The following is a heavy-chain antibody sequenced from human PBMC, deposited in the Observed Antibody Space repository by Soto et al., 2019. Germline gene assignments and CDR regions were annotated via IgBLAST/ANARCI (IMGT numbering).Heavy chain of an antibody. D-gene: IGHD2-2*01. J-gene: IGHJ6*02. CDR2: INAGNGNT. Sequence: GASVKVSCMASGYTFIRYAMNWVRQAPGQRLEWMGWINAGNGNTKYSQKFQGRVTITRDTSARTAYMELSSLRSEDTAVYYCASHSLLAPESYGMDVWGQGTTVTVSS. CDR1: GYTFIRYA. CDR3: ASHSLLAPESYGMDV. V-gene: IGHV1-3*01.